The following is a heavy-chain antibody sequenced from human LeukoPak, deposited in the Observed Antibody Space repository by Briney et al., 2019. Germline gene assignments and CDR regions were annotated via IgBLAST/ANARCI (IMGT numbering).Heavy chain of an antibody. J-gene: IGHJ2*01. V-gene: IGHV3-30*03. Sequence: PGGSLRLSCAASGFTFSSYGMHWVRQAPGKGLEWVAVISYDGSNKYYADSVKGRFTISRDNSKNTLYLQMNSLRAEDTAVYYCARDPENVSGTHSHFDLWGRGTLVTVSS. CDR1: GFTFSSYG. CDR2: ISYDGSNK. D-gene: IGHD1-26*01. CDR3: ARDPENVSGTHSHFDL.